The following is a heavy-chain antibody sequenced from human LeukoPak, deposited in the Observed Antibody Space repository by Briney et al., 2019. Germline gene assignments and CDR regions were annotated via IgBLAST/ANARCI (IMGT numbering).Heavy chain of an antibody. V-gene: IGHV4-59*01. J-gene: IGHJ4*02. CDR1: GVSISTYY. D-gene: IGHD5-12*01. Sequence: SETLSLTCTLSGVSISTYYWSWLRQPPGKGLEWIGYIYHSGSTNYNPSLKSRVTISVDTSKNQFSLKLSSVTAADPAVYYCARGGGYASPIGYWGQGALVTVSS. CDR2: IYHSGST. CDR3: ARGGGYASPIGY.